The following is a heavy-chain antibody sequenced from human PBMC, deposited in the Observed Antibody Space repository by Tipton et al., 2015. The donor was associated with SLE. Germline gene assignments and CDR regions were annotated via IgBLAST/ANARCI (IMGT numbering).Heavy chain of an antibody. CDR1: GGTFSSYA. Sequence: QLVQSGPEVKKPGSSVKVSCKASGGTFSSYAISWVRQAPGQGLEWMGGIIPIFGTANYAQKFQGRVTITADESTSTAYMELRSLRSDDTAVYYCARGGWEKGPAEYFQHWGQGTLVTVSS. CDR2: IIPIFGTA. CDR3: ARGGWEKGPAEYFQH. V-gene: IGHV1-69*01. J-gene: IGHJ1*01. D-gene: IGHD1-26*01.